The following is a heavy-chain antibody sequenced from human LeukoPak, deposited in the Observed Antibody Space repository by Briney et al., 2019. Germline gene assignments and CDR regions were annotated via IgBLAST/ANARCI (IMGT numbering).Heavy chain of an antibody. CDR1: GDSMHSYY. Sequence: SETLSLTCTVSGDSMHSYYWSWIRQSPEKGLEWIGRAYSGVNAYYNPSLQSRVTISVNKSNNQFSLDLASVTAADTALYYCAREKSGTLTRAYYYIDVWGKGITVTVSS. CDR2: AYSGVNA. D-gene: IGHD1-26*01. V-gene: IGHV4-4*07. CDR3: AREKSGTLTRAYYYIDV. J-gene: IGHJ6*03.